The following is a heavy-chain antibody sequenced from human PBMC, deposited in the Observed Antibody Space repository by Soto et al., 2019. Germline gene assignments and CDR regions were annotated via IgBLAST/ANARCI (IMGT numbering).Heavy chain of an antibody. CDR2: IWYDGSNK. Sequence: PGGSLRLSCAASGFTFSSYGMHWVRQAPGKGLEWVAVIWYDGSNKYYADSVKGRFTISRDNSKNTLYLQMNSLRAEDTAVYYCARVTLSGSYYIDYWGQGTLVTVSS. J-gene: IGHJ4*02. V-gene: IGHV3-33*01. D-gene: IGHD3-10*01. CDR1: GFTFSSYG. CDR3: ARVTLSGSYYIDY.